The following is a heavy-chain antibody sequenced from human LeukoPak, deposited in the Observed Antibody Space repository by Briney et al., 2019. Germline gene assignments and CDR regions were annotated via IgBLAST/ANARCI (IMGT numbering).Heavy chain of an antibody. D-gene: IGHD3-22*01. Sequence: GGSLILSCAASGFTFTKYAMHWVRQAPGKGLEWVAVIWNDGSNKYYADSVKGRFTMSRDNSKNTLYLQMNSLRAEDTAVYYCAKDYDNSGYYFDYWGQGTLVVVSP. CDR3: AKDYDNSGYYFDY. V-gene: IGHV3-33*06. CDR1: GFTFTKYA. CDR2: IWNDGSNK. J-gene: IGHJ4*02.